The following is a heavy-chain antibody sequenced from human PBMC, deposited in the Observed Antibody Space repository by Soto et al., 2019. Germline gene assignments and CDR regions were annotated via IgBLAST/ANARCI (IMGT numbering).Heavy chain of an antibody. D-gene: IGHD3-10*01. Sequence: PSETLSLTCSVSGASISSYYWSWIRQPPGKGLEWLGYIYHSGTTSYNPSLQSRVTISLDTSKNQFSLKLTSATAADTAVYYCARHLNYNYFDYWGQGTQVTVSS. CDR2: IYHSGTT. V-gene: IGHV4-59*01. J-gene: IGHJ4*02. CDR1: GASISSYY. CDR3: ARHLNYNYFDY.